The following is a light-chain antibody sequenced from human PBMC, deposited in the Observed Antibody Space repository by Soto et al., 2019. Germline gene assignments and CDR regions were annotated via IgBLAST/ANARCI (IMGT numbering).Light chain of an antibody. CDR3: QQRSNWLT. J-gene: IGKJ1*01. CDR1: QSVSSY. Sequence: EIVLTQSPATLSFSPGERATLSCRASQSVSSYLAWYQQKPGQAPRLLIYDASNRATGIPARFSGSGSGTDFTLTISSLAPEDFAVYYCQQRSNWLTFGQGTKVDIK. CDR2: DAS. V-gene: IGKV3-11*01.